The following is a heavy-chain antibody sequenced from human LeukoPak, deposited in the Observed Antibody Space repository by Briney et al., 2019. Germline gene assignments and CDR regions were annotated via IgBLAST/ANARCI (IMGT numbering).Heavy chain of an antibody. J-gene: IGHJ4*02. D-gene: IGHD6-19*01. CDR2: IYYSGNT. CDR1: GGSISNYY. CDR3: ARAALYSTAWYRAGSDY. V-gene: IGHV4-59*01. Sequence: SGTLSLTCTVSGGSISNYYWSWTRQSPGKGLEWIGYIYYSGNTNYNPSLKSRVTMSLDTSKSQFSLKLSSVTAADTAVYYCARAALYSTAWYRAGSDYWGQGILVTVSS.